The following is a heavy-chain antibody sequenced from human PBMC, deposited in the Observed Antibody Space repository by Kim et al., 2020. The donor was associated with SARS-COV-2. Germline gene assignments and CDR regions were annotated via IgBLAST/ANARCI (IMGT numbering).Heavy chain of an antibody. D-gene: IGHD3-10*01. CDR3: TRDIYGPGAY. Sequence: GGSLRLSCVASGFTFRNYWMQWVRQAPGKGLVWVSRINTDGSITGYAESMKGRFTISRDNAKNTLYLQMNSLSAEDTAMYYCTRDIYGPGAYWGQGTLVTVSS. CDR1: GFTFRNYW. J-gene: IGHJ4*02. V-gene: IGHV3-74*01. CDR2: INTDGSIT.